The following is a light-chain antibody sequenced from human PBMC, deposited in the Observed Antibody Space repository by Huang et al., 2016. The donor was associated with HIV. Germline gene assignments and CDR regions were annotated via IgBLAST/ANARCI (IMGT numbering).Light chain of an antibody. J-gene: IGKJ4*01. CDR3: QQRVNGLT. Sequence: EIVLTQSPATLSFFPGQRVSLSFRASHNINTHLAWYQQRTGQPPRLLIYDASSRVPGVAARFSGSGSGTDFTLTISSLESEDFATYYCQQRVNGLTFGGGTKV. CDR2: DAS. V-gene: IGKV3-11*01. CDR1: HNINTH.